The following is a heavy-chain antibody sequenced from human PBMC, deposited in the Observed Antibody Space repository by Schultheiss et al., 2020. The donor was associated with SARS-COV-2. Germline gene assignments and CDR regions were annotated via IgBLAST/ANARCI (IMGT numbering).Heavy chain of an antibody. Sequence: GGSLRLSCTASGFTFSSYAIHWVRQAPGKGLEWVAVISYDGSNKYYAGSVKGRFTISRDNSKNTRYLQMNSLRAEDTAVYYCARDTQKYSSSSYYYYYYMDVWGKGTTVTVSS. CDR3: ARDTQKYSSSSYYYYYYMDV. CDR1: GFTFSSYA. V-gene: IGHV3-30-3*01. CDR2: ISYDGSNK. J-gene: IGHJ6*03. D-gene: IGHD6-6*01.